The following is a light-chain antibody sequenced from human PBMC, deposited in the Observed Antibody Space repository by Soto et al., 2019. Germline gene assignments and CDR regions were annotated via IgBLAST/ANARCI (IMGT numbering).Light chain of an antibody. CDR1: QSVSSSR. J-gene: IGKJ5*01. V-gene: IGKV3-20*01. Sequence: EIVLTQSPGTLSLSPGERATLSCRASQSVSSSRLGWYQQKPGQAPRLLIYDAYSRVTGSPDRFSGSGSGTDFTLTISRLEPEDFAVYYCQQYCSSPITFGQGTRLEIK. CDR3: QQYCSSPIT. CDR2: DAY.